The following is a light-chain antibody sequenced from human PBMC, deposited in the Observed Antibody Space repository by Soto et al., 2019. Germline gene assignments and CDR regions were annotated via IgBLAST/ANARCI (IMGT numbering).Light chain of an antibody. CDR1: QSVGTS. CDR3: QQYNNWPPWT. CDR2: GAS. V-gene: IGKV3-15*01. J-gene: IGKJ1*01. Sequence: IVMTQSPATLSVSPGERATLSCRASQSVGTSLAWYQQKLGQAPRLLIYGASTRATDVPARFSSSGSGTEFTLTISSLQSEDFAVYYCQQYNNWPPWTFGQGTKVEIK.